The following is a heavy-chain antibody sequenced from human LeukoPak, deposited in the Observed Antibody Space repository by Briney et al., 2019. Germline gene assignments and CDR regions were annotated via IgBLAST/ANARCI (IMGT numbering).Heavy chain of an antibody. V-gene: IGHV4-61*01. CDR1: GDSVSSVSYY. J-gene: IGHJ4*02. D-gene: IGHD3-10*01. CDR3: ARARVTMIRGGRVLDY. CDR2: IYYSGST. Sequence: SETLSLTCTVSGDSVSSVSYYWSWIRQPPGKGLEWIGYIYYSGSTNYNLSFKSRVTMSIDTSKNQFSLKLSSVTAADTAVYYCARARVTMIRGGRVLDYWGQGTLVTVSS.